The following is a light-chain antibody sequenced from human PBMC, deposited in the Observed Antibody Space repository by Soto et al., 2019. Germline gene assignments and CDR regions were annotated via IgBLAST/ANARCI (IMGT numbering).Light chain of an antibody. Sequence: QSVLTQPPSASGSPGQSVTISCTGASSDVGGYSFVSWYQQHPGKAPKLMIYDVTKRPSGVPDRFSGSKSGNTASLTVSGLQVDDEADYYCSSYAGSSIPVAFGGGTKVTVL. J-gene: IGLJ2*01. CDR1: SSDVGGYSF. V-gene: IGLV2-8*01. CDR2: DVT. CDR3: SSYAGSSIPVA.